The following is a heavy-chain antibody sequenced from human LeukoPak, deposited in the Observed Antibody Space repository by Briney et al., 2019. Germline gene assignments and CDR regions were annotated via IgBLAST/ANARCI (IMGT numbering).Heavy chain of an antibody. V-gene: IGHV4-39*01. CDR2: IYYSGST. CDR1: GGSISSSSYY. Sequence: SETLSLTCTVSGGSISSSSYYWGWIRQPPGKGLEWIGSIYYSGSTYYNPSLKSRVTISVDTSKRQFSLKLSSVTAADTAVYFCARHLADDNWFDSWGQGTLVTVSS. CDR3: ARHLADDNWFDS. J-gene: IGHJ5*01.